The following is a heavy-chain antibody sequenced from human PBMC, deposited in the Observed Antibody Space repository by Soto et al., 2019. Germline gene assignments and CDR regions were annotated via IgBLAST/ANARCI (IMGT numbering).Heavy chain of an antibody. CDR2: ISYDGSNK. CDR3: AKGIVVVGPSDAFDI. CDR1: GFTFSSYG. D-gene: IGHD2-2*01. J-gene: IGHJ3*02. Sequence: GGSLRLSCAASGFTFSSYGMHWVRQAPGKGLECVAVISYDGSNKYYADSVKGRFTISRDNSKNTLYLQMNSLRAEDTAVYYYAKGIVVVGPSDAFDIWGEGTMVTVS. V-gene: IGHV3-30*18.